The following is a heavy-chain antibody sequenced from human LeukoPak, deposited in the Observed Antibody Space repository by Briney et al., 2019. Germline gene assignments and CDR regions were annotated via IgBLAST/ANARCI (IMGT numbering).Heavy chain of an antibody. CDR2: IYYSGST. CDR1: GGSISSYY. Sequence: TASETLSLTCTVSGGSISSYYWSWIRQPPGKGLEWIGYIYYSGSTNYNSSLKSRVTMSADTSKNQFSLNLSSVTAADTAVYYCGRTEYYFDYWGQGTLVTVSS. V-gene: IGHV4-59*01. J-gene: IGHJ4*02. CDR3: GRTEYYFDY. D-gene: IGHD3-10*01.